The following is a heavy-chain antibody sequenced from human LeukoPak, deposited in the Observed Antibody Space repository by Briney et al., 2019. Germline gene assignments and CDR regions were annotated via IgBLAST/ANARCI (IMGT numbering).Heavy chain of an antibody. J-gene: IGHJ4*02. CDR3: ANGGTYQLLLHIDY. Sequence: GSLRLSRAASGLPFSSYGMHWVRQAPGKGLEWVAVIWYDGSNKYYADSVKGRFTISRDNSKNTLYLQMNSLRAEDTAVYYCANGGTYQLLLHIDYWGQGTLVTVSS. D-gene: IGHD2-2*01. V-gene: IGHV3-30*02. CDR1: GLPFSSYG. CDR2: IWYDGSNK.